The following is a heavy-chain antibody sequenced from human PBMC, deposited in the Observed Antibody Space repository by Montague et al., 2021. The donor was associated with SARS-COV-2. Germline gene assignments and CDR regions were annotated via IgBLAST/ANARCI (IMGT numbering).Heavy chain of an antibody. CDR3: ARIAMAATFDS. V-gene: IGHV4-59*01. CDR2: IYYSGST. J-gene: IGHJ4*02. CDR1: SGSISSYY. Sequence: SETLSFTCTVSSGSISSYYWSWIRQPPGKGLEWIGYIYYSGSTNYNPSLKSRVTISVDTSKNQFSLKLSSVTAADTAVYYCARIAMAATFDSWGQGALVTVSS. D-gene: IGHD6-19*01.